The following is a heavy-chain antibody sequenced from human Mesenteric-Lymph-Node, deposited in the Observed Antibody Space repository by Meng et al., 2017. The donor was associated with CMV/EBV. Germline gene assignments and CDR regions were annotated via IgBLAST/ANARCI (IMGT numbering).Heavy chain of an antibody. CDR1: GYTFIAYY. Sequence: ASVKVSCKASGYTFIAYYVHWVRQVPGQGPEWMGWLNPNNGGTSYAHRFRGRVTLTWDTSISTAYMELISLASDDTATYYCTRPIMGAPGANDLWGQVTLVTVSS. J-gene: IGHJ5*02. CDR3: TRPIMGAPGANDL. D-gene: IGHD1-26*01. CDR2: LNPNNGGT. V-gene: IGHV1-2*02.